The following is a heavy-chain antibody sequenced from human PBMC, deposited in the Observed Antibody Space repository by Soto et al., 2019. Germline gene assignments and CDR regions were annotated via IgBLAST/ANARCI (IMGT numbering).Heavy chain of an antibody. Sequence: GGSLRLSCAASGFTFSSYAMSWVRQTPGKGLEWVSDISSSGSSTYYADSVKGRFTISRDNAKNTLYLQMNSLRAEDTAVYYCARYLGYYYMDVWGKGTTVTVSS. J-gene: IGHJ6*03. CDR2: ISSSGSST. CDR1: GFTFSSYA. D-gene: IGHD3-9*01. CDR3: ARYLGYYYMDV. V-gene: IGHV3-23*01.